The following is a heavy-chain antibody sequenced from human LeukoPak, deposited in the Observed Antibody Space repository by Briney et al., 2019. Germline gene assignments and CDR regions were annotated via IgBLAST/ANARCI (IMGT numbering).Heavy chain of an antibody. CDR1: GFTFSSYA. Sequence: PGGSLRLSCAASGFTFSSYAVSWVRQAPGKGLEWVSAISGSGGSTYYADSVKGRFTISRDNSKNTLYLQMNSLRAEDTAVYYCAKDGHYYDSSGYYYFDYWGQGTLVTVSS. CDR2: ISGSGGST. J-gene: IGHJ4*02. D-gene: IGHD3-22*01. CDR3: AKDGHYYDSSGYYYFDY. V-gene: IGHV3-23*01.